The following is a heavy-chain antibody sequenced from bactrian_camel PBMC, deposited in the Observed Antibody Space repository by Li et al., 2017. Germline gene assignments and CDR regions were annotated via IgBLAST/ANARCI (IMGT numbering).Heavy chain of an antibody. Sequence: VQPVESGGDSVQPGRSLRLIFEASSRYTSLLDCMVWFRQAPEKEREGVAAIDRYGGTSYVDSVKGRFTISKDNAKNTLYLQMNSLKPEDTAMYYCAADPVTWGHYCATLYDYTYWGQGTQVTVS. J-gene: IGHJ4*01. CDR2: IDRYGGT. CDR3: AADPVTWGHYCATLYDYTY. V-gene: IGHV3S53*01. D-gene: IGHD5*01. CDR1: SRYTSLLD.